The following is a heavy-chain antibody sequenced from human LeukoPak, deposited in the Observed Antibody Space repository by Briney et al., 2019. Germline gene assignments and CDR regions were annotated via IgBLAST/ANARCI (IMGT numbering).Heavy chain of an antibody. D-gene: IGHD4-11*01. CDR1: GYTFTGYY. V-gene: IGHV1-2*02. J-gene: IGHJ3*02. Sequence: ASVKVSCKASGYTFTGYYMHWVRQAPGQGLEWVRWINPNSGGTNYAQKFQGRVTMTRDTSISTAYMELSRLRSDDTAVYYCARTVSQFDAFDIWGQGTMVTVSS. CDR3: ARTVSQFDAFDI. CDR2: INPNSGGT.